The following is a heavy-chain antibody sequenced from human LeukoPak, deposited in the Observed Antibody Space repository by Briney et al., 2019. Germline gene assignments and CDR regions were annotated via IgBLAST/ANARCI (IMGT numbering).Heavy chain of an antibody. CDR1: GFTLSRNY. CDR2: IYSGGST. CDR3: ARERQGSSSWYTDGGGYYFDY. V-gene: IGHV3-66*01. Sequence: GGSLRLSCAASGFTLSRNYMSWVRQAPGKGLEWVSVIYSGGSTYYADSVKGRFTISRDNSKNTLYLQMNSLRAEDTAVYYCARERQGSSSWYTDGGGYYFDYWGQGTLVTVSS. D-gene: IGHD6-13*01. J-gene: IGHJ4*02.